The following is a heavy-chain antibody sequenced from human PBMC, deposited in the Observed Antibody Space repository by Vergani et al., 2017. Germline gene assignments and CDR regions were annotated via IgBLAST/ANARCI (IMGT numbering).Heavy chain of an antibody. CDR1: GATFRSNT. CDR3: AGDPRGFVVDPEDNNYGMEV. Sequence: QVQLVQSGAEVKKPGSSVKVSCKASGATFRSNTISWVRQVPGQGLEWMGRIIPVLGKTKYAQDFQGRLTITADTSTSTAYMELTSLRSQDTAVYYCAGDPRGFVVDPEDNNYGMEVGGKGPT. V-gene: IGHV1-69*08. CDR2: IIPVLGKT. D-gene: IGHD2-21*01. J-gene: IGHJ6*04.